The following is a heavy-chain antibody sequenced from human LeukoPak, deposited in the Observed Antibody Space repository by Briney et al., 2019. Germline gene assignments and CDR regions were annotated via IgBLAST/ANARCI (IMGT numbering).Heavy chain of an antibody. J-gene: IGHJ4*02. CDR1: GFTFGDYA. D-gene: IGHD2-15*01. CDR3: AHSTSGYCSGGSCAFHY. V-gene: IGHV3-49*04. CDR2: IRSTAYGGTP. Sequence: GGSLRLSCTASGFTFGDYAMSWVRQAPGKGLEWVSFIRSTAYGGTPEYAASVKGRFTISRDDSKGIAYLQMNSLRTEDTGIYYCAHSTSGYCSGGSCAFHYGGQGTLVTVS.